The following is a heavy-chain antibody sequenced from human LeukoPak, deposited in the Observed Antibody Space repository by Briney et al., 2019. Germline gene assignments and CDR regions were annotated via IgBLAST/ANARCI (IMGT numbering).Heavy chain of an antibody. D-gene: IGHD2-2*01. CDR3: ARGSQRLGVPAAMYGMDV. Sequence: SVKVSCKASGGTFSSYAINWVRQAPGQGLEWMGGIIPIFGTANYAQKFQGRVTITADESTSTAYMELSSLRSEDTAVYYCARGSQRLGVPAAMYGMDVWGKGTTVTVSS. J-gene: IGHJ6*04. V-gene: IGHV1-69*13. CDR2: IIPIFGTA. CDR1: GGTFSSYA.